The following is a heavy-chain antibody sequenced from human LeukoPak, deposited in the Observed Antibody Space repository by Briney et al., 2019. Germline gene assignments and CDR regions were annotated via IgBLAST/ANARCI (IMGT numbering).Heavy chain of an antibody. CDR3: AGDNYYDSSGYSAPYYYYGMDV. D-gene: IGHD3-22*01. V-gene: IGHV4-34*01. Sequence: SETLSLTCAVYGGSFSGYYWSWIRQPPGKGLEWIGEINHSGSTNYNPSLKSRVTISVDTSKNQFSLKLSSVTAADTAVYYCAGDNYYDSSGYSAPYYYYGMDVWGQGTTVTVSS. CDR2: INHSGST. CDR1: GGSFSGYY. J-gene: IGHJ6*02.